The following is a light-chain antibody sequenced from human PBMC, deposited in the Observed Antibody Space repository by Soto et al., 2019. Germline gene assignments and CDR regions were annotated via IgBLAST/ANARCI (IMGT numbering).Light chain of an antibody. CDR2: DAS. CDR1: QSISSY. Sequence: EIVLTQSPATLSLSPGERATLSCRASQSISSYLAWYQQKPGQAPRLLIYDASTRATGIPARFSGSGSGTDFTLTISSLEPEDFVVYYCQQRSNWPWTFGQGTKVEIK. J-gene: IGKJ1*01. V-gene: IGKV3-11*01. CDR3: QQRSNWPWT.